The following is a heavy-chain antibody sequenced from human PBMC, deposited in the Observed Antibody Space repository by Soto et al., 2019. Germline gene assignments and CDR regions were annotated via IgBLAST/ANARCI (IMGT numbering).Heavy chain of an antibody. J-gene: IGHJ5*02. CDR3: AKDKVSVVVTASFVA. D-gene: IGHD2-21*02. Sequence: PGGSLRLSCAASGFTFSSYGMHWVRQAPGKGLEWVAVISYDGSNKYYADSVKGRFTISRDNSKNTLYLQMNSLRAEDTAVYYCAKDKVSVVVTASFVAWGQGTLVTLSS. CDR1: GFTFSSYG. V-gene: IGHV3-30*18. CDR2: ISYDGSNK.